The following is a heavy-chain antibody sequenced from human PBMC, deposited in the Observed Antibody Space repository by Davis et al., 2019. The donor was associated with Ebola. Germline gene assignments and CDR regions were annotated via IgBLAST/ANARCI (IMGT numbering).Heavy chain of an antibody. CDR1: GGSISSSSYY. CDR3: ARVGRDSAYEPFTL. Sequence: MPSETLSLTCTVSGGSISSSSYYWGWIRQPPGKGLEWIGSIYYSGSTYYNPSLKSRVTISVDTSKNQFSLKMTSVTAADTAVYYCARVGRDSAYEPFTLWGQGTLVTVSS. J-gene: IGHJ4*02. V-gene: IGHV4-39*07. CDR2: IYYSGST. D-gene: IGHD5-12*01.